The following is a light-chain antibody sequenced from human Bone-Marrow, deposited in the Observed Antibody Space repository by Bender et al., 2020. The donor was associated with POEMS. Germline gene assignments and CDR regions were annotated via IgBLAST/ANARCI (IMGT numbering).Light chain of an antibody. J-gene: IGLJ2*01. V-gene: IGLV2-8*01. CDR3: SSFTGINNPVV. CDR2: EVS. CDR1: SSEVGGYNY. Sequence: QSALTQPPSASGSPGQSVTISCTGTSSEVGGYNYVSWFQQHPGKAPKLIISEVSKRPSGVPDRFSGSKSGSTASLTVSGLQAEDEADYYCSSFTGINNPVVFGGGTKLTVL.